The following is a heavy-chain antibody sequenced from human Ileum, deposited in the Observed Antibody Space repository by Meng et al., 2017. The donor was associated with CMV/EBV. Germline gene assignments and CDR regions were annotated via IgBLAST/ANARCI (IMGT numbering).Heavy chain of an antibody. CDR2: IRYDGSNE. D-gene: IGHD2-15*01. Sequence: GGSLRLSCAASGFTFSIYGMHWVRQAPGKGLEWVAFIRYDGSNECYADSVKGRFTISRDNSKNTLYLQMNSLRAEDTAVYYCAKVRYCNGDSCPFAEYFQHWGQGTLVTVSS. V-gene: IGHV3-30*02. CDR3: AKVRYCNGDSCPFAEYFQH. J-gene: IGHJ1*01. CDR1: GFTFSIYG.